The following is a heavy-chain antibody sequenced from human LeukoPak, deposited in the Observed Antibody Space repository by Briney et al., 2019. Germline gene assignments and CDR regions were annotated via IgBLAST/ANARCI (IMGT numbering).Heavy chain of an antibody. CDR1: GFSFSDYG. D-gene: IGHD6-13*01. CDR3: AKDGAAAVSGVFDY. CDR2: VWHDGVTK. Sequence: GRSLRLSCAASGFSFSDYGMHWVRQAPGKGLEWVAVVWHDGVTKYYADSVKGRFIISRDNSKNTLYLQMNSLRAEDTAVYYCAKDGAAAVSGVFDYWGQGTLVTVSS. J-gene: IGHJ4*02. V-gene: IGHV3-33*06.